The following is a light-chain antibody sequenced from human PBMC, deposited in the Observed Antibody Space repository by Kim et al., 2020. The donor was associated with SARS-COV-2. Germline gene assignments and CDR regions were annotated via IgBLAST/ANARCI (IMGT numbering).Light chain of an antibody. V-gene: IGKV3-11*01. CDR2: LAS. J-gene: IGKJ5*01. CDR1: QSVSTL. CDR3: HQRSAWPVT. Sequence: LSPGERATLSCRASQSVSTLLAWYQQKPGQAPRLLIDLASNRATGITARFSGSGSGTDFTLTISSLEPEDFAVYYCHQRSAWPVTFGQGTRLEIK.